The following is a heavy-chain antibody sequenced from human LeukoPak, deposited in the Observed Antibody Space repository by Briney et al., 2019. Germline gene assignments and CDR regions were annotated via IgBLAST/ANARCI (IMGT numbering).Heavy chain of an antibody. CDR1: GCTFPSYG. Sequence: ASVTVSCKASGCTFPSYGISWVRQAPGQGIEWMGWMSAYNGNTNYAQKLQGRVTMTTDTSTSTAYMELRSLRSDDTAVYYCARQFGSGSYYYYFDYWGQGTLVTVSS. CDR3: ARQFGSGSYYYYFDY. V-gene: IGHV1-18*01. CDR2: MSAYNGNT. J-gene: IGHJ4*02. D-gene: IGHD3-10*01.